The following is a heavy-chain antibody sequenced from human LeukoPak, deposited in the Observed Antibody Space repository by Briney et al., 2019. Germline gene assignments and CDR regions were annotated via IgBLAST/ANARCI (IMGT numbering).Heavy chain of an antibody. J-gene: IGHJ4*02. Sequence: GGSLRLSCAASGFTFSSYSMNWVRQAPGEGLEWVSSISSSSSYIYYADSVKGRFTISRDNAKNSLYLQMNSLRAEDTAVYYCARDINPYEWFGEPRGGYWGQGTLVTVSS. CDR3: ARDINPYEWFGEPRGGY. CDR2: ISSSSSYI. D-gene: IGHD3-10*01. V-gene: IGHV3-21*01. CDR1: GFTFSSYS.